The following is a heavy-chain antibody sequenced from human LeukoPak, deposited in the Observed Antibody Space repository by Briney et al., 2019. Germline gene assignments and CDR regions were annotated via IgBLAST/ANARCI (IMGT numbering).Heavy chain of an antibody. D-gene: IGHD6-19*01. J-gene: IGHJ6*02. V-gene: IGHV1-69*01. Sequence: NYAQKFQGRVTITADESTSTAYMELSSLRSEDTAVYYCARDRAGIAVAGTQNYYYGMDVWGQGTTVTVSS. CDR3: ARDRAGIAVAGTQNYYYGMDV.